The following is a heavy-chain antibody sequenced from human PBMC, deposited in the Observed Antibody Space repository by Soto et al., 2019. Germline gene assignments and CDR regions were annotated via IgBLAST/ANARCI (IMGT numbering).Heavy chain of an antibody. CDR1: GYTFTGYH. J-gene: IGHJ5*02. D-gene: IGHD6-19*01. Sequence: ASVKVSCKASGYTFTGYHMHWVRQAPGQGLEWMGWINSNSGGTNYAQKFQGWVTMTRDTSISTAYMELSRLRSDDTAVYYCARGIAVAGTGVWFDPWGQGTLVTVSS. V-gene: IGHV1-2*04. CDR3: ARGIAVAGTGVWFDP. CDR2: INSNSGGT.